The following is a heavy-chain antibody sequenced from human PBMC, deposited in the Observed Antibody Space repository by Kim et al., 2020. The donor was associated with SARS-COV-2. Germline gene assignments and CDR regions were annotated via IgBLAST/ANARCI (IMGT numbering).Heavy chain of an antibody. D-gene: IGHD6-13*01. CDR3: AKTLLHSSSGIDH. CDR2: ITGGGGST. J-gene: IGHJ4*02. V-gene: IGHV3-23*01. Sequence: GGSLRLSCAASGFTFSSYAMGWVRRAPGKGLEWVSGITGGGGSTYYADSVRGRFTVSRDNSKNTLYLQMNSLRAEDTAVYYCAKTLLHSSSGIDHWGQGTLVTVSS. CDR1: GFTFSSYA.